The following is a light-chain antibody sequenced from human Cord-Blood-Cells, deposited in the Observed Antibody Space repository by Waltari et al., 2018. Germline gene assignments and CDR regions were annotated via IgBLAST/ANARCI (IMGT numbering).Light chain of an antibody. CDR3: QQYGSSPFT. J-gene: IGKJ3*01. Sequence: EIVLTQSSGTLCLSPGESATLSCRSSQSVSSSYLAWYQQKPGQAPRLLIYGASSRATGIPDRFSGSGSGTDFTLTISRLEPEDFAVYYCQQYGSSPFTFGPGTKVDIK. CDR1: QSVSSSY. V-gene: IGKV3-20*01. CDR2: GAS.